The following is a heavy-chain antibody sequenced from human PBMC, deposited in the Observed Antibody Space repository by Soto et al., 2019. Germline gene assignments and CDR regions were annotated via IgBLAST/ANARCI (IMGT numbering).Heavy chain of an antibody. Sequence: SETLSLTCAVYGGSFSGYYWSWIRQPPGKGLEWIGEIDHSGSTNYNPSLKSRVTISVDTSKNQFSLKLSSVTAADTAVYYCARGSGFDYVWGSYRSSEYIQLWGQGTQVTVSS. CDR2: IDHSGST. V-gene: IGHV4-34*01. CDR3: ARGSGFDYVWGSYRSSEYIQL. J-gene: IGHJ1*01. D-gene: IGHD3-16*02. CDR1: GGSFSGYY.